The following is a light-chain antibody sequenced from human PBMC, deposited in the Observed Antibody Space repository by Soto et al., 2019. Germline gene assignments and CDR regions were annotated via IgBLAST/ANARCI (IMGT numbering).Light chain of an antibody. CDR2: KTS. CDR1: QSISIW. V-gene: IGKV1-5*03. J-gene: IGKJ1*01. Sequence: DIHMTQSPSTLSASVGDRVTITCRASQSISIWLAWYQQTPGKAPNLLIYKTSSLETGVPSKFSGSGSATEFTLTIISLQPDDFAAYYCQHWNDYSWTFGQGTKVEVK. CDR3: QHWNDYSWT.